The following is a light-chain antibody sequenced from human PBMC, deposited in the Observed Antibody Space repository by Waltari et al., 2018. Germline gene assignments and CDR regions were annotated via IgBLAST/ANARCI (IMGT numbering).Light chain of an antibody. J-gene: IGLJ2*01. CDR1: SSDVGGYTY. Sequence: QSALTQPPSASGSPVQSVTISCTGTSSDVGGYTYVSWYQQHPGKAPKLMIYEVSKRPSGVPDRFSGSKSGNTASLTVSGLQAEDEADYYCSSYAGSNNVVFGGGTKLTVL. CDR2: EVS. CDR3: SSYAGSNNVV. V-gene: IGLV2-8*01.